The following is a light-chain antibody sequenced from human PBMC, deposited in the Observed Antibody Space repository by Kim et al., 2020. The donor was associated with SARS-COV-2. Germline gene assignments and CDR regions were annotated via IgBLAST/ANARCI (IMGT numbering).Light chain of an antibody. V-gene: IGKV1-5*01. CDR2: GAS. CDR3: QQSYSEWT. J-gene: IGKJ1*01. Sequence: DIQMTQSPSTLSASVGDRVTITCRASQTVTTWLAWFQQKPGKAPKLVISGASNLASGAPSRFSGSGSGTEFSLTISSLQPEDVATYYCQQSYSEWTFGQGTKVDIK. CDR1: QTVTTW.